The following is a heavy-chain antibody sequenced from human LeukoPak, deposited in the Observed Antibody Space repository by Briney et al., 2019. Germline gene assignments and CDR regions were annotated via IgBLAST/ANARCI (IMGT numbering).Heavy chain of an antibody. Sequence: GGSLRLSCAASGFTFSSYGMHWVRQAPGKGLEWVAVIWYDGSNKYYADSVKGRFTISRDNSKNTLYLQMYSLRAEDTAVYYCAKDYGDFWSGYPNYYYYYYMDVWGKGTTVTVSS. CDR1: GFTFSSYG. CDR2: IWYDGSNK. J-gene: IGHJ6*03. V-gene: IGHV3-33*06. D-gene: IGHD3-3*01. CDR3: AKDYGDFWSGYPNYYYYYYMDV.